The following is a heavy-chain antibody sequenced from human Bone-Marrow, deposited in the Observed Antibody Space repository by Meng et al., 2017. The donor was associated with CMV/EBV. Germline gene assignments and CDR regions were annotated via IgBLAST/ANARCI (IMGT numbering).Heavy chain of an antibody. CDR1: GFTFSGYA. CDR2: ISYDGRNN. Sequence: GGSLRLSCAASGFTFSGYALHWVRQAPGKGLEWLTVISYDGRNNQYADSVKGRFTISRDNSKDTLYLQMNSLRAEDTAVYYCAKVADAAAGRAYYYYYYGMDVWGQGTTVTVSS. D-gene: IGHD6-13*01. V-gene: IGHV3-30*04. CDR3: AKVADAAAGRAYYYYYYGMDV. J-gene: IGHJ6*02.